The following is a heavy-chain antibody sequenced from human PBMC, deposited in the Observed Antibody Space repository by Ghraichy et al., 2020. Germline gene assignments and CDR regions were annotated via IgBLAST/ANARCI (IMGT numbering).Heavy chain of an antibody. CDR2: IYSGGST. V-gene: IGHV3-66*01. D-gene: IGHD3-9*01. CDR1: GFTVSSNY. J-gene: IGHJ5*02. CDR3: ARERGYYDILTGYYTYNWFDP. Sequence: GGSLRLSCAASGFTVSSNYMSWVRQAPGKGLEWVSVIYSGGSTYYADSVKGRFTISRDNSKNTLYLQMNSLRAEDTAVYYCARERGYYDILTGYYTYNWFDPWGQGTLVTVSS.